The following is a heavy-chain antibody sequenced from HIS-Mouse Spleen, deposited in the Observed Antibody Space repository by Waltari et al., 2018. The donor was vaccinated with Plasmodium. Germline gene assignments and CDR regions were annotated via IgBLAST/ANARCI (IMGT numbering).Heavy chain of an antibody. J-gene: IGHJ3*02. CDR1: GGSISSYY. D-gene: IGHD2-2*01. V-gene: IGHV4-59*01. Sequence: QVQLQESGPGLVKPSETLSLTCTVSGGSISSYYWSWIRQPPGKGLEWIGYSYDTGSTNTNPSVMSRVSISVDTSKTPCSLKLSSVTAADTAVYYCARDCSSTSCLDAFDIWGQGTMVTVSS. CDR3: ARDCSSTSCLDAFDI. CDR2: SYDTGST.